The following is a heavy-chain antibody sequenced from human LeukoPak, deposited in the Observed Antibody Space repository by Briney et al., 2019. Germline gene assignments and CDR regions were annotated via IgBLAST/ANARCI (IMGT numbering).Heavy chain of an antibody. V-gene: IGHV1-24*01. CDR1: GYTLTELS. CDR2: FDPEDGET. D-gene: IGHD4-23*01. J-gene: IGHJ4*02. CDR3: AITTVVTHVALPGPTNFDY. Sequence: ASVKVSCKVSGYTLTELSMHWARQAPGKGLEWMGGFDPEDGETIYAQKFQGRVTMTEDTSTDTAYMELSSLRSEDTAVYYCAITTVVTHVALPGPTNFDYWGQGTLVTVSS.